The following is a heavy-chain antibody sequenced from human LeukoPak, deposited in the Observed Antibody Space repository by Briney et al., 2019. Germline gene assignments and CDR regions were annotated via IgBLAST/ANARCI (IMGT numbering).Heavy chain of an antibody. D-gene: IGHD4-23*01. CDR1: GGSFTASY. V-gene: IGHV4-34*01. J-gene: IGHJ2*01. Sequence: SETLSLTCSVDGGSFTASYRSWIRQSPGKGLEWIGEIHHAGDTNYNPSLKSRVTISLDIYKAQFSLNLKSVTAADTAVYYCARVTGGGNVAYWYFDLWGRGTLVTVSS. CDR2: IHHAGDT. CDR3: ARVTGGGNVAYWYFDL.